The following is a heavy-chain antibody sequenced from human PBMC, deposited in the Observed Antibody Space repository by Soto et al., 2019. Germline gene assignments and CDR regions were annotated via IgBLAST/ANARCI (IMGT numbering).Heavy chain of an antibody. V-gene: IGHV1-69*02. CDR2: INPILGIA. CDR3: ARPSFTYYYYYMDV. D-gene: IGHD3-16*01. CDR1: GGTFSSYT. J-gene: IGHJ6*03. Sequence: GAPVKVSCKASGGTFSSYTISWVRQAPGQGLEWMGRINPILGIAGYAQKFQGRVTMTADNSISTAYMELSSLRSEDTAVYYCARPSFTYYYYYMDVWGKGTTVTVSS.